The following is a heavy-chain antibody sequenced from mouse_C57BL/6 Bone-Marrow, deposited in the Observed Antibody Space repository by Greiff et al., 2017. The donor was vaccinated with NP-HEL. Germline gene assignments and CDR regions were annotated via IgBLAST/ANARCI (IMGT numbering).Heavy chain of an antibody. J-gene: IGHJ4*01. D-gene: IGHD1-1*01. CDR3: ATTTVVAHYAMDY. Sequence: EVHLVESGGGLVKPGGSLKLSCAASGFTFSDYGMHWVRQAPEKGLEWVAYISSGSSTIYYADTVKDRFTISRDNAKNTLFLQMTSLRSEDTAMYYCATTTVVAHYAMDYWGQGTSVTVSS. CDR1: GFTFSDYG. V-gene: IGHV5-17*01. CDR2: ISSGSSTI.